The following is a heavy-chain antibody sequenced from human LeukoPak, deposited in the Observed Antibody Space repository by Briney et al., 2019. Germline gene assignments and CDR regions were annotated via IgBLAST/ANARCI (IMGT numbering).Heavy chain of an antibody. V-gene: IGHV4-4*07. CDR3: ARGSSWYDY. J-gene: IGHJ4*02. CDR2: IYVSGST. Sequence: SETLSLTCTVSDGSISNYYWTWIRQPAGKGLEWIGRIYVSGSTNYNPSLKSRVTISVDTSKDQFSLKLNSVTAADTAVYCARGSSWYDYWGQGTLVTVSS. CDR1: DGSISNYY. D-gene: IGHD6-13*01.